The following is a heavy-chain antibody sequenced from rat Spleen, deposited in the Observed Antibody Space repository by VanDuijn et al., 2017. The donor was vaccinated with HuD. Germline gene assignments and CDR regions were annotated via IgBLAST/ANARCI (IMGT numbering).Heavy chain of an antibody. V-gene: IGHV5-20*01. CDR1: GFTFSDYY. CDR3: TRSYRYGYYFDY. D-gene: IGHD1-5*01. Sequence: EVQLVESGGGLVQPGRSLKLSCAASGFTFSDYYMAWVRQAPGEGLEWVSSISPDGGSTYYPDSVKGRFTISRDIAKSTLFLQMNSLKSEDTATYYCTRSYRYGYYFDYWGQGVMVTVSS. J-gene: IGHJ2*01. CDR2: ISPDGGST.